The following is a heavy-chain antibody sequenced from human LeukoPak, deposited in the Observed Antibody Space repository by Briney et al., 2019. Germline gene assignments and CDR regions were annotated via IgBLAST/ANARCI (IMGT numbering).Heavy chain of an antibody. Sequence: NPSETLSLTCAVYGGSFSGYYWSWIRQPPGKGLEWIGEINHSGSTNYNPSLKSRVTISVDTSKNQFSLKLSSVTAADTAVYYCARHSAGIAAAGIRPLLSYYYMDVWGKGTTVTISS. V-gene: IGHV4-34*01. CDR3: ARHSAGIAAAGIRPLLSYYYMDV. CDR1: GGSFSGYY. CDR2: INHSGST. D-gene: IGHD6-13*01. J-gene: IGHJ6*03.